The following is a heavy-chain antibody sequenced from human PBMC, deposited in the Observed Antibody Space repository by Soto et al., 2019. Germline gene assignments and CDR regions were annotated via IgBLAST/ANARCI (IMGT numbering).Heavy chain of an antibody. CDR3: ARDTYSSSTYYYYGMDV. J-gene: IGHJ6*02. V-gene: IGHV1-46*01. D-gene: IGHD6-6*01. CDR2: INPSGGST. CDR1: GYTFTSYY. Sequence: ASVKVSCKASGYTFTSYYMHWVRQAPGQGLEWMGIINPSGGSTSYAQKFQGRVTMTRDTSTSTVYMELSSLRSEDTAVYYCARDTYSSSTYYYYGMDVWGQGTTVTVSS.